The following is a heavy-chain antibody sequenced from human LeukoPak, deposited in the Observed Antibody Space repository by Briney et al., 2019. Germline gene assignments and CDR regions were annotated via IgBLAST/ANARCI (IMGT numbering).Heavy chain of an antibody. CDR1: GFTFDDYG. D-gene: IGHD5-18*01. CDR3: ARVNLGYSYGWNYFDY. CDR2: ISSSSSYI. V-gene: IGHV3-21*01. Sequence: PGGSLRLSCAASGFTFDDYGMSWVCQAPGKGLEWVSSISSSSSYIYYADSVKGRFTISRDNAKNSPYLQMNSLRAEDTAVYYCARVNLGYSYGWNYFDYWGQGTLVTVSS. J-gene: IGHJ4*02.